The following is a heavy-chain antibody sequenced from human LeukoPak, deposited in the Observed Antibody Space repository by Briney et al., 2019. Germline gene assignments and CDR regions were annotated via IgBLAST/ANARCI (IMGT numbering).Heavy chain of an antibody. Sequence: ASVKVSCTVSGYTLTELSMHWVRQAPGKGLEWMGGFDPEDGETIYAQKFQGRVTMTEDTSTDTAYMELSSLRSEDTAVYYCATAKGIAVKEFDYWGQGTLVTVSS. CDR1: GYTLTELS. J-gene: IGHJ4*02. D-gene: IGHD6-19*01. CDR2: FDPEDGET. CDR3: ATAKGIAVKEFDY. V-gene: IGHV1-24*01.